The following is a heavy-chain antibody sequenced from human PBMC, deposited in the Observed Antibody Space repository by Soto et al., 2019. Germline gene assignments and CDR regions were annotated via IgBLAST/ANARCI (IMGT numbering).Heavy chain of an antibody. Sequence: ASVKVSCKASGFTFTSSAMQWVRQARGQRLEWIGWIDVGSGNTNYAQKFPERVTITRARSKSTAYMERSSMRSEDTAGYDCAAGWTTNRLNYYYYGMDVWGQGTTVTVSS. CDR3: AAGWTTNRLNYYYYGMDV. CDR2: IDVGSGNT. D-gene: IGHD3-22*01. CDR1: GFTFTSSA. J-gene: IGHJ6*02. V-gene: IGHV1-58*02.